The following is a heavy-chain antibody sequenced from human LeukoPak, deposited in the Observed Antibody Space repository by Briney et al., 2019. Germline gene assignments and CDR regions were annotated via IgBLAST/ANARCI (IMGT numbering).Heavy chain of an antibody. J-gene: IGHJ3*02. CDR2: VYHSGST. CDR1: GGSISSGGYS. D-gene: IGHD3-9*01. V-gene: IGHV4-30-2*01. Sequence: SETLSLTCAVSGGSISSGGYSRSWIRQPPGKGLEWIGYVYHSGSTYYNPSLKSRVTISVDRPKNQFSLKLSSVTAADTAVYYCARASHYYDILTGLRRDAFDIWGQGTMVTVSS. CDR3: ARASHYYDILTGLRRDAFDI.